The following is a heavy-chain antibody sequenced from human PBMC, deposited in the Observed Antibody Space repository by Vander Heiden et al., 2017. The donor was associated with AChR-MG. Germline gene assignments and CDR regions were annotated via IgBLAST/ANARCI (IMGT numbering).Heavy chain of an antibody. CDR2: ISSSSSYI. J-gene: IGHJ4*01. D-gene: IGHD4-17*01. CDR3: ARGEDYGDYFDY. V-gene: IGHV3-21*01. Sequence: EVQLVESGGGLVKPGGSLRPSSPASGFTFSSYSMNWVRQAPGKGLEWVSSISSSSSYIYYADSVKGRFTISRDNAKNSLYLQMNSLRAEDTAVYYCARGEDYGDYFDYWGQEPWSPSPQ. CDR1: GFTFSSYS.